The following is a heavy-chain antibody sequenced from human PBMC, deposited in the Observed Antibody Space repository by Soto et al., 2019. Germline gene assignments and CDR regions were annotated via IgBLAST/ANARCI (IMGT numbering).Heavy chain of an antibody. J-gene: IGHJ6*02. CDR2: INHSGST. D-gene: IGHD6-6*01. Sequence: SETLSLTCAVYGGSFSGYYWSWIRQPPGKGLEWIGEINHSGSTNYNPSLKSRVTISVDTSKNQFSLKLSSVTAADTAVYYCARVGKAARAVGRPPSGGMDVWGQGTTVTVSS. V-gene: IGHV4-34*01. CDR3: ARVGKAARAVGRPPSGGMDV. CDR1: GGSFSGYY.